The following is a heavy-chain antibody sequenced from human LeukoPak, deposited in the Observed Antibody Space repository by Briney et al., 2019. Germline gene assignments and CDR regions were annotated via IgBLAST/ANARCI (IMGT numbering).Heavy chain of an antibody. CDR1: GFTFSSYG. Sequence: GGPLRLSCAASGFTFSSYGMHWVRQAPGKGLEWVAFIRYDGSNKYYADSVKGRFTISRDNSKNTLYLQMNSLRAEDTAVYYCAKDLGHDYGDYYYWGQGTLVTVSS. D-gene: IGHD4-17*01. V-gene: IGHV3-30*02. CDR2: IRYDGSNK. CDR3: AKDLGHDYGDYYY. J-gene: IGHJ4*02.